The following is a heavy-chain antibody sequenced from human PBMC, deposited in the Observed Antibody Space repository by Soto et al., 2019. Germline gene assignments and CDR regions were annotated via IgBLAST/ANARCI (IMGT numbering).Heavy chain of an antibody. D-gene: IGHD3-10*01. CDR1: GFTFSSYA. CDR2: ISYDGSNK. CDR3: ERTMVGWLYYFDY. J-gene: IGHJ4*02. V-gene: IGHV3-30-3*01. Sequence: QVQLVESGGGVVQPGRSLRLTCAASGFTFSSYAMHWVRQAPGKGLEWVAVISYDGSNKYYADSVKGRFTISRDNSKKTLYLQMNSLRAEDTAVYYCERTMVGWLYYFDYRCKGTLVTVSS.